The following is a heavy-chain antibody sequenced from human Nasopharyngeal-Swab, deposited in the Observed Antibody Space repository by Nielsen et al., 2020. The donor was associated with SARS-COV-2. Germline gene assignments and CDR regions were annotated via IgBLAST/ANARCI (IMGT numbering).Heavy chain of an antibody. CDR1: GGTFSSYA. D-gene: IGHD2-15*01. CDR3: ARRSDCSGGSCYSLYYYYGIDV. V-gene: IGHV1-69*04. J-gene: IGHJ6*02. Sequence: SVKVSCKASGGTFSSYAISWVRQAPGQGLEWMGRIIPILGIANYAQKFQGRVTITADKSTSTAYMELSSLRSEDTAVYYCARRSDCSGGSCYSLYYYYGIDVWGQGTTVTVSS. CDR2: IIPILGIA.